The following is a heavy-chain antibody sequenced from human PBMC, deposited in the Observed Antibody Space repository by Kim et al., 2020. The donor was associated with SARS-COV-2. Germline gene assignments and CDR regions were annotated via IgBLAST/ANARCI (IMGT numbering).Heavy chain of an antibody. D-gene: IGHD5-18*01. CDR2: IYYSGST. CDR3: ARQGARGVQLWHHYYYGMDV. J-gene: IGHJ6*02. CDR1: GGSISSSSYY. Sequence: SETLSLTCTVSGGSISSSSYYWGWIRQPPGKGLEWIGSIYYSGSTYYNPSLKSRVTISVDTSKNQFSLKLSSVTAADTAVYYCARQGARGVQLWHHYYYGMDVWGQGTTVTVSS. V-gene: IGHV4-39*01.